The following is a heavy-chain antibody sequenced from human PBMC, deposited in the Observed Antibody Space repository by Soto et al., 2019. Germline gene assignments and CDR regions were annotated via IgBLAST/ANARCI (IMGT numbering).Heavy chain of an antibody. V-gene: IGHV4-39*01. J-gene: IGHJ6*02. CDR1: GGAIRNEDYF. CDR2: VYYSGST. Sequence: QLQLQESGPGRVKSSEALSLTCTLSGGAIRNEDYFWGWIRQSPGKGLEWVGNVYYSGSTYYNPSLKIRVTISVDTSKTQFSLKLSSVTAADTGVYYCARQIYYYSMDVWGQGTTVTVSS. CDR3: ARQIYYYSMDV.